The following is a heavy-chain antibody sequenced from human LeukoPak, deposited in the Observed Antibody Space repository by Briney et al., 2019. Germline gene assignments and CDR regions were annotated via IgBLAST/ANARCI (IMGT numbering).Heavy chain of an antibody. CDR3: ARRVNSGYYFDY. V-gene: IGHV5-51*01. CDR1: GYSFSTYW. J-gene: IGHJ4*02. Sequence: PGESLKISCKGSGYSFSTYWIGWVRQMPGKGLELMGIIYPGDSDTTYSPSFQGQVTISVDKSISTAYLQWSTLKASDTAMYYCARRVNSGYYFDYWAQGTLVIVSS. CDR2: IYPGDSDT. D-gene: IGHD3-22*01.